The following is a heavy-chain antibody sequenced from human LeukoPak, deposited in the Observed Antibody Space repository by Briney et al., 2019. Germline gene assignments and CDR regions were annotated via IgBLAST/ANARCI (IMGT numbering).Heavy chain of an antibody. CDR3: AKTGYSGSAYGTWYFDY. J-gene: IGHJ4*02. D-gene: IGHD5-12*01. Sequence: GGSLRLSCAPSGFTFSSNGLHWVRQAPGKGLEWVAFIRYDGSNEYYADSVKGRFTISRDNSKNTLYLQMNSLRTEDTAVYYCAKTGYSGSAYGTWYFDYWGQGTLVTVSS. V-gene: IGHV3-30*02. CDR2: IRYDGSNE. CDR1: GFTFSSNG.